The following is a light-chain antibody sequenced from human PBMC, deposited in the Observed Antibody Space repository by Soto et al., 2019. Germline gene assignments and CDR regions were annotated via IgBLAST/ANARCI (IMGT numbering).Light chain of an antibody. CDR1: SSNIGAGYN. Sequence: QSVLTQPPSVSGAPGQRVTISCTGSSSNIGAGYNVHWYQQVPGTAPKLLIYVNNNRPSGVPDRFSGSKSGTSASLAITGFQAEDEADYYCQSYDSSLSGSVFGGGTKLTVL. CDR3: QSYDSSLSGSV. V-gene: IGLV1-40*01. J-gene: IGLJ2*01. CDR2: VNN.